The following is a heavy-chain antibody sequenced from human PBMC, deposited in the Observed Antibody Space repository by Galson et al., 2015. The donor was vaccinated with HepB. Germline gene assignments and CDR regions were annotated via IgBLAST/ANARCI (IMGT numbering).Heavy chain of an antibody. CDR1: GFTFSSYG. D-gene: IGHD6-13*01. CDR3: AKDQVAAAVDRRDLGANFDY. Sequence: SLRLSCAASGFTFSSYGMHWVRQAPGKGLEWVAVISYDGSNKYYADSVKGRFTISRDNSKNTLYLQMNSLRAEDTAVYYCAKDQVAAAVDRRDLGANFDYWGQGTLVTVSS. V-gene: IGHV3-30*18. J-gene: IGHJ4*02. CDR2: ISYDGSNK.